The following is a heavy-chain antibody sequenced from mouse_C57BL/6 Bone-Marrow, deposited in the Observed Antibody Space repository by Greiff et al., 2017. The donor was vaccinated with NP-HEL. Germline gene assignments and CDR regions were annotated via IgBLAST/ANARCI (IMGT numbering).Heavy chain of an antibody. D-gene: IGHD1-1*01. J-gene: IGHJ2*01. V-gene: IGHV5-9*01. Sequence: EVKLMESGGGLVKPGGSLKLSCAASGFTFSSYTMSWVRQTPEKRLEWVATISGGGGNTYYPDSVKGRFTISRDNAKNTLYLQMSSLRSEDTALYYCARITTVVATGFDYWGQGTTLTVSS. CDR1: GFTFSSYT. CDR2: ISGGGGNT. CDR3: ARITTVVATGFDY.